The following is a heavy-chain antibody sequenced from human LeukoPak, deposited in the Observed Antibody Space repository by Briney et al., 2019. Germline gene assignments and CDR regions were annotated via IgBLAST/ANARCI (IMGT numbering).Heavy chain of an antibody. CDR2: ISYDGSNK. CDR3: AKALIVVVTAIDY. V-gene: IGHV3-30*18. CDR1: GFTFSSYG. D-gene: IGHD2-21*02. Sequence: GGSLRLSCAASGFTFSSYGMHWVRQAPGKGLEWVAVISYDGSNKYYADSVKGRFTISRDNSKNTLYLQMNSLRAEDTAVYYCAKALIVVVTAIDYWGQGTLVTVSS. J-gene: IGHJ4*02.